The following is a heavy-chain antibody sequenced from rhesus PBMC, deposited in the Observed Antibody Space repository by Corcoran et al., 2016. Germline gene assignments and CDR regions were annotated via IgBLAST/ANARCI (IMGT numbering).Heavy chain of an antibody. CDR3: ALLGVGGSWDDAFDF. CDR1: GFTFSDYY. Sequence: EVQLVESGGGLAKPGGALRLSCAASGFTFSDYYMDWVRQAPGKGLEWVSGISNGGCSTWYADSVKGRFTISGENAKNTLYFQMNSLRAEDTAVYYCALLGVGGSWDDAFDFWGQGFRVTVSS. J-gene: IGHJ3*01. D-gene: IGHD6-25*01. CDR2: ISNGGCST. V-gene: IGHV3-178*01.